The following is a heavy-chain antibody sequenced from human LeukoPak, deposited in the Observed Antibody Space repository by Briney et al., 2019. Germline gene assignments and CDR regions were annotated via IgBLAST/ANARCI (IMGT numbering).Heavy chain of an antibody. J-gene: IGHJ3*02. CDR3: AKAQGIVVVTLDAFDI. V-gene: IGHV3-48*01. D-gene: IGHD3-22*01. CDR1: GFSFSVYS. Sequence: PGGSLRLSCAASGFSFSVYSMTWVRQAPGKGLEWLSYISGRSSPIYYADSVKGRFTISRDNAKNSLYLQIDSLRVEDTAVHYCAKAQGIVVVTLDAFDIWGQGTMVTVSS. CDR2: ISGRSSPI.